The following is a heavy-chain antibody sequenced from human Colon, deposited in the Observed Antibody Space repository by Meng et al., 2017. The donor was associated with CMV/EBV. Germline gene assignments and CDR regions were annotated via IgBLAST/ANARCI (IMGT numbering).Heavy chain of an antibody. V-gene: IGHV3-9*01. CDR1: GFTFDDYA. CDR2: ITWNSGRT. Sequence: SLKISCAASGFTFDDYAMHWVRQAPGKGLEWVSSITWNSGRTGYVDSVEGRFTISRDNAKNSQYLQMNGLRAEDTALYYCAKDISPVGGSTGYHGMDVWGQGTTVTVSS. D-gene: IGHD1-7*01. J-gene: IGHJ6*02. CDR3: AKDISPVGGSTGYHGMDV.